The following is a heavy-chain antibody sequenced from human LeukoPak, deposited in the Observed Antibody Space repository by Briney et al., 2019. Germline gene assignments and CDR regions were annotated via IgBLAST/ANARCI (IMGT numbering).Heavy chain of an antibody. CDR2: INHSGST. V-gene: IGHV4-34*01. CDR1: GGSFSGYY. J-gene: IGHJ1*01. CDR3: ARGETEYFQP. Sequence: PSETLSLTCAVYGGSFSGYYWSWIRQPPGKGLEWIGEINHSGSTNYNPSLKSRVTISVDTSKNQFSLKLSSVTAADTAVYYCARGETEYFQPWGQGTLVTVSS.